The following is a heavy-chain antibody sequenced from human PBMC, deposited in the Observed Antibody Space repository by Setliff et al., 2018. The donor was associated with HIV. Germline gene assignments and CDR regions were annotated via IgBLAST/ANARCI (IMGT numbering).Heavy chain of an antibody. CDR3: ARYCSGGSCYSDDAFDI. CDR1: GFTFSSYT. CDR2: ISSSSYYI. Sequence: GSLRLSCAASGFTFSSYTMNWVRQAPGKGLEWVSSISSSSYYIYYADSVKGRFTISRDNAKNSLFLQMNSLRAEDTALYYCARYCSGGSCYSDDAFDIWGQGTMVTVS. V-gene: IGHV3-21*04. J-gene: IGHJ3*02. D-gene: IGHD2-15*01.